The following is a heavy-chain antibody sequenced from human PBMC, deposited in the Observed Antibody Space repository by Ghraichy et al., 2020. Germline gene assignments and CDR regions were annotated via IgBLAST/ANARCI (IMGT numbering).Heavy chain of an antibody. Sequence: GESLNISCAASGFTFRNYAMHWVRQAPGKGLEWVAVISYDGSNKYYADSVKGRFTISRDNSKNTLYLQVNSLRAEDTAVYYCARERRDIVVVPAARRPTDYWGQGTLVTVSS. CDR1: GFTFRNYA. CDR3: ARERRDIVVVPAARRPTDY. D-gene: IGHD2-2*01. J-gene: IGHJ4*02. V-gene: IGHV3-30-3*01. CDR2: ISYDGSNK.